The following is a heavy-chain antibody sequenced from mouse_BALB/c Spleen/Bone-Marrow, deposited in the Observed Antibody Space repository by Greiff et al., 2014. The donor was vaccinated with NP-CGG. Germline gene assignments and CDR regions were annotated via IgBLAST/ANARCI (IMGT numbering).Heavy chain of an antibody. CDR3: VRGGGDGYYNWYFDV. Sequence: VHLVESGPGLVAPSQSLSITCTVSGFSLTSYGVHWVRQPPGKGLEWLGVIWAGGSTNYNSALMSRLSISKDNSKSQVFLKMNSLQTDDKAMYYCVRGGGDGYYNWYFDVWGAGTTVTVSS. CDR2: IWAGGST. J-gene: IGHJ1*01. V-gene: IGHV2-9*02. CDR1: GFSLTSYG. D-gene: IGHD2-3*01.